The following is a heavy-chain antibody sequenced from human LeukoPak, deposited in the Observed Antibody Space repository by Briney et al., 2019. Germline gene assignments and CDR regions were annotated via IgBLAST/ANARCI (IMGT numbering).Heavy chain of an antibody. J-gene: IGHJ4*02. CDR2: INPNGGST. Sequence: GASVKVSCKASGYAFTSNYMHWVRQAPGQGIEWMGIINPNGGSTNYAQKFQGRVTMASDTSTSTVYMELSSLRSDDTAVYYCARVAGSGYDSLRYFFDYWGQGTQVTVSP. CDR1: GYAFTSNY. V-gene: IGHV1-46*01. D-gene: IGHD5-12*01. CDR3: ARVAGSGYDSLRYFFDY.